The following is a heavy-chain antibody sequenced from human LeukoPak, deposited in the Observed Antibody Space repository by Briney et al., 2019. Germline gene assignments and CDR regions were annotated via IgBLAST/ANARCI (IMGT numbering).Heavy chain of an antibody. CDR3: ARDSGCYRHFDY. J-gene: IGHJ4*02. V-gene: IGHV1-2*02. CDR1: GYTFTGYY. D-gene: IGHD1-26*01. CDR2: INPNSGGT. Sequence: ASLKLSCKASGYTFTGYYMHWVRQAPGQGLEWMGWINPNSGGTNYAQKFQGRVTMTRDTSISTAYMELSRLRSDETAVYYCARDSGCYRHFDYWGQGTLVTVSS.